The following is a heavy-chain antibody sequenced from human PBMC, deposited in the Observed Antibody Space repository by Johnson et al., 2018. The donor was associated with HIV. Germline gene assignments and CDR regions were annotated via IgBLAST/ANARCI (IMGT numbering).Heavy chain of an antibody. V-gene: IGHV3-66*01. J-gene: IGHJ3*02. Sequence: VQLVESGGGLVQPGGSLRLSCAASGFNVSSNYMSWVRQAPGKGLEWVSVIYKGGSVYYVDSVKGRFIISRDNSKNTVFLHMNSLRAEDTAVYYCAREWGEGAFDIWGQGTMVTVSS. CDR1: GFNVSSNY. D-gene: IGHD3-16*01. CDR3: AREWGEGAFDI. CDR2: IYKGGSV.